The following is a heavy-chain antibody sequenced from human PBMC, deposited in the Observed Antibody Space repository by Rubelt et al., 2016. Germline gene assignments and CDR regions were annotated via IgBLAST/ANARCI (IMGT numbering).Heavy chain of an antibody. CDR1: GGSISSSSYY. Sequence: QLQLQESGPGLVKPSETLSLTCTVSGGSISSSSYYWGWIRQPPGKGLEWIGCIYYRGSTYHNPSLKCRVTISVDTSKNQFSLKLRSVTAADTAVYYCARVGGRAVTGTSNWFDPWGQGTLVTVSS. V-gene: IGHV4-39*07. J-gene: IGHJ5*02. CDR3: ARVGGRAVTGTSNWFDP. D-gene: IGHD6-19*01. CDR2: IYYRGST.